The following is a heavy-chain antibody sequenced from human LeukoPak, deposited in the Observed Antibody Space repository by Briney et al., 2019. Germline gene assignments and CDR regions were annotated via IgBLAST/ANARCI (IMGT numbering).Heavy chain of an antibody. D-gene: IGHD2-2*01. V-gene: IGHV4-59*13. Sequence: PSETPSLTCTVSGGSISSYYWSWIRQPPGKGLEWIGYIYYSGSTNYNPSLKSRVTISVDTSKYQFSLKLSSVTAADTAVYYCARAGGYCSSTSCYRNSHYYYYMDVWGKGTTVTVSS. J-gene: IGHJ6*03. CDR2: IYYSGST. CDR1: GGSISSYY. CDR3: ARAGGYCSSTSCYRNSHYYYYMDV.